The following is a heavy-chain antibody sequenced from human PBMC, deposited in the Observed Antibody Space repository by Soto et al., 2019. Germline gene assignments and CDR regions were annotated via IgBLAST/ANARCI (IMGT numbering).Heavy chain of an antibody. CDR2: IYSDGTT. CDR1: CGSIIGYY. D-gene: IGHD5-18*01. V-gene: IGHV4-4*07. J-gene: IGHJ5*02. CDR3: ARDRGYRSGSFGS. Sequence: SETLSLTCIFSCGSIIGYYWSWIRQPAGKELEWIGRIYSDGTTNYNPSLKGRGTMSVDTSKKQISLKLTSVTAADTAMYYCARDRGYRSGSFGSWGQGVLVTVAS.